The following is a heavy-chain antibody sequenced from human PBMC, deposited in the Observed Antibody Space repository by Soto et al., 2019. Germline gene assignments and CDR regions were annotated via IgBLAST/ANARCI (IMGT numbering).Heavy chain of an antibody. J-gene: IGHJ4*02. V-gene: IGHV3-7*01. D-gene: IGHD3-3*01. Sequence: EVQLVESGGGLVQPGGSLRLSCAASGFTFSSYWMSWVRQAPGKGLEWVANIKQDGREKYYVDSVKGRFTISRDNAKNSLYLQMNSLRAEDTAVYYGVSSGPGYDFWSGYYTGLRWGQGTLVTVSS. CDR1: GFTFSSYW. CDR3: VSSGPGYDFWSGYYTGLR. CDR2: IKQDGREK.